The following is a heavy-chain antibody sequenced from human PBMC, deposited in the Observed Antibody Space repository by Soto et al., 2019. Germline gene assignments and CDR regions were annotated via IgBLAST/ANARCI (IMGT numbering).Heavy chain of an antibody. CDR2: IYYSGST. Sequence: SETLSLTCTVSGGSISSGDYYWSWIRQPPGKGLEWIGYIYYSGSTYYNPSLKSRVTISVDTSKNQLPLKLGSVTAADTAVYYCAKVNTSLKWFDPWGQGTLVTVSS. V-gene: IGHV4-30-4*01. D-gene: IGHD3-16*01. J-gene: IGHJ5*02. CDR3: AKVNTSLKWFDP. CDR1: GGSISSGDYY.